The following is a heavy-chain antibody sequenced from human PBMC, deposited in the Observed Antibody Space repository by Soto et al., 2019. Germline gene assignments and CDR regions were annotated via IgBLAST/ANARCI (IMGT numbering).Heavy chain of an antibody. CDR2: INHSGST. J-gene: IGHJ6*04. CDR3: ARADLRDYCTNGVCYILDV. Sequence: PSETLSLTCAVYGGSFSGYYWSWIRQPPGKGLEWIGEINHSGSTNYNPSLKSRVTISVDTSKNQFSLKLSSVTAADTAVYYCARADLRDYCTNGVCYILDVWGKGTTVTVSS. CDR1: GGSFSGYY. D-gene: IGHD2-8*01. V-gene: IGHV4-34*01.